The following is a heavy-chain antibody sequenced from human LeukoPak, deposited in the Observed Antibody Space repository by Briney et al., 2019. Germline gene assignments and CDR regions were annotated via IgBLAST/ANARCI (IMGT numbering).Heavy chain of an antibody. D-gene: IGHD1-26*01. J-gene: IGHJ4*02. Sequence: SETLSLTCAVSGYSISSGYYWAWIRQPPGKGLEWIGSIYHSGSTYYNPSLKSRVTISVDTSKNQFSLKLSSVTAADTAVYYCAGTPTSGSFDYWGQGTLVTVSS. CDR1: GYSISSGYY. CDR3: AGTPTSGSFDY. V-gene: IGHV4-38-2*01. CDR2: IYHSGST.